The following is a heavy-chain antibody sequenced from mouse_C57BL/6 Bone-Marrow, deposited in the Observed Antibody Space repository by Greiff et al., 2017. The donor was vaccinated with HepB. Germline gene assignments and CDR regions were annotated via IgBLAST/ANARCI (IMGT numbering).Heavy chain of an antibody. J-gene: IGHJ3*01. CDR3: ARPIYYYGSSLSY. V-gene: IGHV1-26*01. D-gene: IGHD1-1*01. CDR1: GYTFTDYY. Sequence: EVQLQQSGPELVKPGASVKISCKASGYTFTDYYMNWVKQSHGKSLEWIGDINPNNGGTSYNQKFKGKATLTVDKSSSTAYMELRSLTSEDSAVYYCARPIYYYGSSLSYWGQGTLVTVSA. CDR2: INPNNGGT.